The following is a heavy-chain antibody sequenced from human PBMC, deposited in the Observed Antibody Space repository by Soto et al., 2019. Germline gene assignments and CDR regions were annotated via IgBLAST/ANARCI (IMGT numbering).Heavy chain of an antibody. D-gene: IGHD3-3*01. CDR1: GFTFDTYA. J-gene: IGHJ4*02. CDR3: TKGFRSLEWYSLAPFDY. Sequence: GGSLRLSCVASGFTFDTYALNWVRQAPGQGLEWVSAIGSSGSTYYADSVKGRFTISRDTPKKTLYLQMNSLRVEDTAKYYCTKGFRSLEWYSLAPFDYWGQGA. CDR2: IGSSGST. V-gene: IGHV3-23*01.